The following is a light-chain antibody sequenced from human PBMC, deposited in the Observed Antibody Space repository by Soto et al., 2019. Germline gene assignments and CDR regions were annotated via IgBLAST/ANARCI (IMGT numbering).Light chain of an antibody. Sequence: DIVLRQSPGTLSLSPGERATLSCRASQTLASNSLAWYQQKAGQAPRLLIYGASSRATGIPDRFSGSGSGTDFTLTISRLEPEDFAVYYCQQYGSSGTFGQGTKWIS. J-gene: IGKJ1*01. CDR1: QTLASNS. V-gene: IGKV3-20*01. CDR3: QQYGSSGT. CDR2: GAS.